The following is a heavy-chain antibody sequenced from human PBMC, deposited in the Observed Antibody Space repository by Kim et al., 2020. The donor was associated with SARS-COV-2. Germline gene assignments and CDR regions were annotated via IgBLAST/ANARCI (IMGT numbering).Heavy chain of an antibody. D-gene: IGHD4-17*01. Sequence: GGSLRLSCAASGFTFSSYSMNWVRQAPGKGLEWVSSISSSSSYIYYADSVKGRFTISRDNAKNSLYLQMNSLRAEDTAVYYCARRGGGHGDYGYMDVWGKGTTVTVSS. CDR2: ISSSSSYI. J-gene: IGHJ6*03. V-gene: IGHV3-21*01. CDR1: GFTFSSYS. CDR3: ARRGGGHGDYGYMDV.